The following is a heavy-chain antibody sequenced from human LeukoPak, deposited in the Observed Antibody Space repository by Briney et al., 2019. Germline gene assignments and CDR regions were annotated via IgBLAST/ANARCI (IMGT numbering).Heavy chain of an antibody. Sequence: PSETLSLTCAASGYSISFSYYWGWIRQPPGKGLEWIGTMFHSGNTYYNPSLKSRVTLSLDTSKNQFSLNLNSVAAADTAVYYCARIYGSSSGFDYWGQGTLVTVSS. CDR3: ARIYGSSSGFDY. D-gene: IGHD6-6*01. CDR2: MFHSGNT. J-gene: IGHJ4*02. CDR1: GYSISFSYY. V-gene: IGHV4-38-2*01.